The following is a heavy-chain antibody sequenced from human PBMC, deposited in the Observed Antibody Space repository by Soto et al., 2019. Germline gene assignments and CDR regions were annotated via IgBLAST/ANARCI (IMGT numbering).Heavy chain of an antibody. CDR2: IYYSGST. CDR1: GGAISRCY. CDR3: AREVAAPYYYYRMAV. Sequence: AETLSVTCTVWGGAISRCYGSWIRQPPGKGLEWIGYIYYSGSTYYNPSLKSRVTISVDTSKNQFSLKLSSVTAADTAVYYCAREVAAPYYYYRMAVWGQGTTVPVS. J-gene: IGHJ6*02. V-gene: IGHV4-59*12. D-gene: IGHD1-26*01.